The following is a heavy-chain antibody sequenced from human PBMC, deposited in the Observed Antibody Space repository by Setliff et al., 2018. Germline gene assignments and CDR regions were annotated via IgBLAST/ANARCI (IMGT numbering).Heavy chain of an antibody. V-gene: IGHV1-69*04. CDR1: GFTFTSSA. CDR2: IIPVLDIT. J-gene: IGHJ4*02. CDR3: AGGRRYDYGWDFDY. D-gene: IGHD4-17*01. Sequence: ASVKVSCKASGFTFTSSAVQWVRQARGQRLEWMGRIIPVLDITRYSQKFQGRVTITADKSTGIIYMELTSLRSDDTAVYYCAGGRRYDYGWDFDYWGQGTLVTVSS.